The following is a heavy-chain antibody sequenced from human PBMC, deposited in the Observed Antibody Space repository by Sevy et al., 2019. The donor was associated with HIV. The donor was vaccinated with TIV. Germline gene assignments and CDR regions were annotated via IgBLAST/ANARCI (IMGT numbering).Heavy chain of an antibody. CDR1: GFTFSNYF. D-gene: IGHD3-10*01. CDR3: ARADYYGSLYYFDY. CDR2: ISSGSSYI. V-gene: IGHV3-21*01. J-gene: IGHJ4*02. Sequence: GGSLRLSCAASGFTFSNYFINWVRQAPGKGLEWVSSISSGSSYIFYADSVKGRFTISRDNAKNSLYLHMNSLRAEDTAVYYCARADYYGSLYYFDYWGPGTLLTV.